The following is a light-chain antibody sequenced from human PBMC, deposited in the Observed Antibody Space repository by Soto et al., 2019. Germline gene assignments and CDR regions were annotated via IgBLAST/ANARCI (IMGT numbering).Light chain of an antibody. CDR3: QYYDISRT. J-gene: IGKJ2*01. V-gene: IGKV3-20*01. CDR1: QSVNSDY. CDR2: AAS. Sequence: EIVLTQSPSTLSLSPGERATLSCRASQSVNSDYLAWFQQKPGQAPRLLIYAASTRATDIPDRFSGSGSGTDFILTINRLEPEDFAVYYCQYYDISRTFGQGTKLEIK.